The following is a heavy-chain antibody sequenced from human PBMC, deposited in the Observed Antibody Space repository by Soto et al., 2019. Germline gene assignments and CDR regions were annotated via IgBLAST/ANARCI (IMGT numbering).Heavy chain of an antibody. CDR3: ATLYCSGGSCYNSLDY. CDR1: GFTFSDYD. Sequence: XESLRLSCASSGFTFSDYDMSWIRQAPGKGLEWVSYISSSGITSYSADPVEGRFTISRDNAKNSLYLHMNSLRADDTAVYYCATLYCSGGSCYNSLDYWGQGTLVTVSS. V-gene: IGHV3-11*01. CDR2: ISSSGITS. D-gene: IGHD2-15*01. J-gene: IGHJ4*02.